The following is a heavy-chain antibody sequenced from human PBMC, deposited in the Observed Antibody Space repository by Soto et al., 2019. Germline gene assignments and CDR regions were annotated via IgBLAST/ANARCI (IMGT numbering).Heavy chain of an antibody. Sequence: QVQLVQSGAEMKKPGSSVKVSCQSSGGTFNTYAMNWVRQAPGQGPEWMGDISPMFGAANYAPKFQGRVTITADDSTGTSYMPLSSLASEDTALYFCAREVQGHTPAFVYWGQGTLVTVSS. CDR2: ISPMFGAA. CDR3: AREVQGHTPAFVY. CDR1: GGTFNTYA. J-gene: IGHJ4*02. V-gene: IGHV1-69*19.